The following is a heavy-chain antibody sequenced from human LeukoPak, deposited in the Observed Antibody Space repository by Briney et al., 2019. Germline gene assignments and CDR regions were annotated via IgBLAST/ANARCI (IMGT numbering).Heavy chain of an antibody. J-gene: IGHJ4*02. D-gene: IGHD1-26*01. CDR1: GYTLTELS. CDR2: FDPEDGET. Sequence: ASVKVSCKVSGYTLTELSMHWVRQAPGKGLEWMGGFDPEDGETIYAQKFQGRVTMTEDTSTDTAYMELSSLRSEDRAVYYCATGQGGWELPDYFDYWGQGTLVTVSS. V-gene: IGHV1-24*01. CDR3: ATGQGGWELPDYFDY.